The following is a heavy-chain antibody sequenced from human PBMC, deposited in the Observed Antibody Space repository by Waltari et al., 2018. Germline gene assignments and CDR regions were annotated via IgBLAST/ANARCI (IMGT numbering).Heavy chain of an antibody. J-gene: IGHJ6*02. Sequence: QVQLVQSGAEVKKPGASVKVSCKASGYTFTSYYMHWVRQAPGQGLEWMGISNPGGGSTSYEQKFQGRVTMTRDTSTSTVYMELSSLRSEDTAVYYCARGRAAAGIGDDYYYYGMDVWGQGTTVTVSS. V-gene: IGHV1-46*01. CDR1: GYTFTSYY. D-gene: IGHD6-13*01. CDR3: ARGRAAAGIGDDYYYYGMDV. CDR2: SNPGGGST.